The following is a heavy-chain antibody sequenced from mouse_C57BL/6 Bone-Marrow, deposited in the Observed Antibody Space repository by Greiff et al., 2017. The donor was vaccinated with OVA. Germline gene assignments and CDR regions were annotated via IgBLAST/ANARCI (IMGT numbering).Heavy chain of an antibody. CDR2: IYPRSGNT. Sequence: QVQLQQSGAELARPGASVTLSCKASGYTFTSYGISWVKQRTGQGLEWIGEIYPRSGNTYYNEKFKGKATLTADKSSSTAYMELRSLTSEDAAVYFCARDGYSNAMDYWGQGTSVTVSS. V-gene: IGHV1-81*01. D-gene: IGHD2-3*01. CDR3: ARDGYSNAMDY. J-gene: IGHJ4*01. CDR1: GYTFTSYG.